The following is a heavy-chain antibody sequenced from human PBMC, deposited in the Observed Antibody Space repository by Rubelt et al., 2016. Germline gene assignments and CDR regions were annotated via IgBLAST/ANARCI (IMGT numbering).Heavy chain of an antibody. D-gene: IGHD4/OR15-4a*01. Sequence: EVQLVESGGGLVQPGRSLRLSCAASGFTFDDYAMHWVRQAPGKGLEWVSGISWNSGSIGYADSVKGRFTISRDNAKNSLYLQMNSLRAEDTAVYYCARGSNYDAFDIWGQGTMVTVSS. CDR3: ARGSNYDAFDI. V-gene: IGHV3-9*01. J-gene: IGHJ3*02. CDR1: GFTFDDYA. CDR2: ISWNSGSI.